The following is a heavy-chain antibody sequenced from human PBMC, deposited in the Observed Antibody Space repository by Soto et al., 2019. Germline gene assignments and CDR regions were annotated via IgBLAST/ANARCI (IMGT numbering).Heavy chain of an antibody. Sequence: ESGPTLVNPTQTLTLTCSFSGSSLSTLGMSVSWIRQPPGKALEWLALIDWEDEKYFSTSLQTRLSIFKDSSKSHVLLTITNVGPLDSATYFCARVSGSFQKGFDSWGQGTLVTVSS. D-gene: IGHD1-26*01. CDR3: ARVSGSFQKGFDS. V-gene: IGHV2-70*01. CDR2: IDWEDEK. CDR1: GSSLSTLGMS. J-gene: IGHJ4*02.